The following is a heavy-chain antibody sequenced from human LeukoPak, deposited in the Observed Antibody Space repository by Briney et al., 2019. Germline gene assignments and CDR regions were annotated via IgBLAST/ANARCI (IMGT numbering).Heavy chain of an antibody. CDR3: ARSLILSGSYSPFDY. V-gene: IGHV1-46*01. Sequence: GASVKVSCKASGYTFTSYGISWVRQAPGQGLEWMGIINPSGGSTSYAQKFQGRVTMTRDTSTSTVYMELSSLRSEDTAVYYCARSLILSGSYSPFDYWGQGTLVTVSS. CDR1: GYTFTSYG. CDR2: INPSGGST. J-gene: IGHJ4*02. D-gene: IGHD1-26*01.